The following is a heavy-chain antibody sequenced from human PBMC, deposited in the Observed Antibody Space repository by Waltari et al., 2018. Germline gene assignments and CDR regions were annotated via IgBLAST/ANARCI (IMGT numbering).Heavy chain of an antibody. CDR1: GYSISSGYY. CDR2: IYHSGST. D-gene: IGHD3-3*01. CDR3: ARGPRRITIFGVVIIPFDY. J-gene: IGHJ4*02. V-gene: IGHV4-38-2*01. Sequence: QVQLQESGPGLVKPSETLSLTCAVPGYSISSGYYWGWIRQPPGKGLEWIGSIYHSGSTYYNPSLKSRVTISVDTSKNQFSLKLSSVTAADTAVYYCARGPRRITIFGVVIIPFDYWGQGTLVTVSS.